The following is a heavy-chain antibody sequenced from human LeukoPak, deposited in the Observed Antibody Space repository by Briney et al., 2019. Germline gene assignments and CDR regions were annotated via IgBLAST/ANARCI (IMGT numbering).Heavy chain of an antibody. V-gene: IGHV3-9*01. CDR3: AGSGSYYKNWFDP. CDR2: ISWNSGSI. J-gene: IGHJ5*02. CDR1: GFTFDDYA. D-gene: IGHD3-10*01. Sequence: PGRSLRLSCAASGFTFDDYAMHWVRQAQGKGLEWVSGISWNSGSIGYADSVKGRFTISRDNAKNSLYLQMNSLRAEDTALYYCAGSGSYYKNWFDPWGQGTLVTVSS.